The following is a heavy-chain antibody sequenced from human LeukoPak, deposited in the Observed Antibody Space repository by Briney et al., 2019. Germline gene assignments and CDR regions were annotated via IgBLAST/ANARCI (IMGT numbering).Heavy chain of an antibody. Sequence: GGSLRLSCAASGFTFSGHWMSWVRQAPGKGLEWVANINQGGSDKYYADSVKGRFTISRDNSKNTLYLQMNSLRAEDTAVYYCAKASSGWSFDYWGQGTLVTVSS. CDR1: GFTFSGHW. D-gene: IGHD6-19*01. CDR3: AKASSGWSFDY. CDR2: INQGGSDK. J-gene: IGHJ4*02. V-gene: IGHV3-7*01.